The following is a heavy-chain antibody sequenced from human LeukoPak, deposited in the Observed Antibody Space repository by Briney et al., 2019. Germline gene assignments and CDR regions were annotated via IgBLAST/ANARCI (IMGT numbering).Heavy chain of an antibody. Sequence: SETLSLTCTVSGGSISSSSYYWGWIRQPPVKGLEWIGSMYYSGSTYYNSSLKSRVTISVDTSKKQFSLKLTSVTAADTAVYYCARIGSAFQLDYWGQGTLVTVSS. V-gene: IGHV4-39*01. J-gene: IGHJ4*02. CDR3: ARIGSAFQLDY. CDR2: MYYSGST. CDR1: GGSISSSSYY. D-gene: IGHD3-3*02.